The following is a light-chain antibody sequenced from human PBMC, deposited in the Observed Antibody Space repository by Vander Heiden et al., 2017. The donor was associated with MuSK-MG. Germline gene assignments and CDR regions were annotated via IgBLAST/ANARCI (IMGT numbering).Light chain of an antibody. Sequence: EIVMTQSPATLSVSPGERATLSCRASQSVSSSLAWYQQKPGQAPRLLIYGASTRATGVPARFSGSGSGTEFTLTISSLQSEDFAVYYCQQYNNGPFMYTFGQGTKLEIK. CDR1: QSVSSS. CDR3: QQYNNGPFMYT. CDR2: GAS. V-gene: IGKV3-15*01. J-gene: IGKJ2*01.